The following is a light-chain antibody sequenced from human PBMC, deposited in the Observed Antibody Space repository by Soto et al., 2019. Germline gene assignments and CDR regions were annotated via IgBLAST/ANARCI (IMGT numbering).Light chain of an antibody. CDR2: DTS. J-gene: IGKJ4*01. CDR1: QNVHSN. V-gene: IGKV3-15*01. Sequence: EVVMTQSPATLSVSPGDGATLSCRASQNVHSNLAWYQQKPGQAPRLLIYDTSTRATDIPFRFSGGGSGTEFTLTISSLQSEDFAVYYCQQYNNWPLTFGGGTTLEIK. CDR3: QQYNNWPLT.